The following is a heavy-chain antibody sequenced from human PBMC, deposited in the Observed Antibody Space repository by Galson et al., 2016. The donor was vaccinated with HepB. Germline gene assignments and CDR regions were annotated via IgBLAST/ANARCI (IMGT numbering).Heavy chain of an antibody. D-gene: IGHD2-2*01. CDR2: SNSDGRTT. J-gene: IGHJ6*01. CDR1: GFTFSSSH. Sequence: SLRLSCAASGFTFSSSHMHWVRQAPGKGLVWVSVSNSDGRTTTYAGSVKGRFTISRDNAKRTLYLEMNSLRAEDTAVYFCARTRYPYSMDVWGQGTTVTASS. CDR3: ARTRYPYSMDV. V-gene: IGHV3-74*03.